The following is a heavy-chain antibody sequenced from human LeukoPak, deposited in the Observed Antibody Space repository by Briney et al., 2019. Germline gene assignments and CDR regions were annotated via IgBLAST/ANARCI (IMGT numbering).Heavy chain of an antibody. D-gene: IGHD5-12*01. CDR3: ARTTEGYAGGPGYSYYYYMDV. Sequence: SETLSLTCTVSGGSISSYYWSWIRQPPGKGLEWIGYIHYSGSTNYNPSLKSRVTISVDTSKNQVSLKLRSVTAADTAVYYCARTTEGYAGGPGYSYYYYMDVWGKGTTVTISS. CDR2: IHYSGST. V-gene: IGHV4-59*01. CDR1: GGSISSYY. J-gene: IGHJ6*03.